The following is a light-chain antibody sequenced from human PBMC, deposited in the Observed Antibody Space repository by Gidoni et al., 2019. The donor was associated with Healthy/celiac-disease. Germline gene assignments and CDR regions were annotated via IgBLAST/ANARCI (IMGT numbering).Light chain of an antibody. Sequence: EIVMTQSPATLSVSPGERATLSCRASQSVSSNLAWYQQKPGQAPRLLIYGASTRATGIPARFSGSGSGTEFTLTISSLQSEDFAVYYCQQYNNSPYRALMYTFGQGTKLEIK. CDR1: QSVSSN. CDR3: QQYNNSPYRALMYT. V-gene: IGKV3-15*01. J-gene: IGKJ2*01. CDR2: GAS.